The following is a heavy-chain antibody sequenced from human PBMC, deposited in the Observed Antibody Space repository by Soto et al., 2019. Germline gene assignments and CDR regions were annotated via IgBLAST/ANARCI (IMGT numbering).Heavy chain of an antibody. CDR2: ISYHGSDK. D-gene: IGHD4-17*01. CDR3: AKDHLTTTVTTVGY. J-gene: IGHJ4*02. V-gene: IGHV3-30*18. Sequence: ESGGGVVQPGRSLRLSCAASGFTFSNYGMHWVRQAPGKGLEWVAVISYHGSDKYYADSVKGRFSISRDNSKNTLYLQMDSLRAEDTDVYDCAKDHLTTTVTTVGYWGQGTLVTVSS. CDR1: GFTFSNYG.